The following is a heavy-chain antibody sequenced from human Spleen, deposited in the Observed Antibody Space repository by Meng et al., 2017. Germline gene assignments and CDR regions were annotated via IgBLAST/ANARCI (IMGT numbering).Heavy chain of an antibody. D-gene: IGHD3-22*01. J-gene: IGHJ4*02. V-gene: IGHV3-48*03. CDR1: GFTFSKYE. Sequence: GGSLRLSCAASGFTFSKYEMNWVRQAPGKGLEWLSYISSRGSTIYYADSVKGRFTISRDNAKNSVYLQMNSVTTEDTAVYYCVRAFYDNSGYYWGNYFDFWGQGTLVTVSS. CDR2: ISSRGSTI. CDR3: VRAFYDNSGYYWGNYFDF.